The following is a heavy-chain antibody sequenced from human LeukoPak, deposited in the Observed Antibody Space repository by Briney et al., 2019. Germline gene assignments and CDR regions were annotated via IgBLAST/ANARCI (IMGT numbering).Heavy chain of an antibody. CDR1: GNTLTDLS. D-gene: IGHD3-10*01. J-gene: IGHJ6*02. CDR3: ATIGFTMVRGGKTYYYYGMDV. CDR2: FDPEDGET. V-gene: IGHV1-24*01. Sequence: GASVTVSCTLSGNTLTDLSIHWVRQAPGKGLEWMGGFDPEDGETTYAQKVEGRVTMTEDTSTDTAYMELSSLRSEDTAVYYCATIGFTMVRGGKTYYYYGMDVWGQGTTVTVSS.